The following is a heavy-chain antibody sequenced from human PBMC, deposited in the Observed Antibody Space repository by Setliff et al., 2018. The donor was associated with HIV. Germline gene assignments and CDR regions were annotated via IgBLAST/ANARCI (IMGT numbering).Heavy chain of an antibody. J-gene: IGHJ4*02. CDR3: ARQGNIVVVTSFDY. Sequence: PSETLSLTCTVSGGSISSSSYYWGLIRQPPGKGLEWIGSVYYSGTTYYNPSHKSRVTISVDTSKNQFSLKLSSVTAADTAVYYCARQGNIVVVTSFDYWGQGTLVTV. CDR1: GGSISSSSYY. V-gene: IGHV4-39*01. D-gene: IGHD2-21*02. CDR2: VYYSGTT.